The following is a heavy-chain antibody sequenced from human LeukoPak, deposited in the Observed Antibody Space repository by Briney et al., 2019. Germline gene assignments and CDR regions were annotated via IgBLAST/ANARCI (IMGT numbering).Heavy chain of an antibody. CDR2: ISTYNGDT. J-gene: IGHJ4*02. CDR1: GYAFKKYA. Sequence: SVTVSCKASGYAFKKYAISWVRQAPGQGLEWLGWISTYNGDTNYAQNFKGRVTMTTDTSTSTAYMELRSLRYDDTDVYYCTRDPSNSSGWYIYFDYWGQGALVTVSS. D-gene: IGHD6-19*01. CDR3: TRDPSNSSGWYIYFDY. V-gene: IGHV1-18*01.